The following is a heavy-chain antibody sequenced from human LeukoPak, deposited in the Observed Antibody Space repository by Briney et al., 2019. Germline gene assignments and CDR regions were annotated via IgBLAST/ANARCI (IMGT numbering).Heavy chain of an antibody. CDR1: GFTFSSYA. J-gene: IGHJ4*02. CDR3: ARVFIAAAGSPFDY. Sequence: GGSLRLSCAASGFTFSSYAMHWVRQAPGKGLEWVAVISYDGSNKYYADSVKGRFTISRDNSKNTLYLQMNSLRAEDTAVYYCARVFIAAAGSPFDYWGQGTLVTVSS. CDR2: ISYDGSNK. V-gene: IGHV3-30-3*01. D-gene: IGHD6-13*01.